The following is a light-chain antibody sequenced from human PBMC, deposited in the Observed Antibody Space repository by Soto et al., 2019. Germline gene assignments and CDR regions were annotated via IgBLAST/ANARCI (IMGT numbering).Light chain of an antibody. Sequence: DIQMTQSPSSVSASVGDRVTITCRASQGISSWLDWYQQKPGKAPKLLIYAASSLQSGVPSRFSGSGSGTFFTLTISSLQPEDVATYYCQQANRFPHSFGPGTKGDIK. J-gene: IGKJ3*01. CDR1: QGISSW. V-gene: IGKV1D-12*01. CDR2: AAS. CDR3: QQANRFPHS.